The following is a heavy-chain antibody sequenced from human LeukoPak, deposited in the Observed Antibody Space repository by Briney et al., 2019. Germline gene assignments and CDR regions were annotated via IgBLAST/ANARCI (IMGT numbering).Heavy chain of an antibody. D-gene: IGHD3-3*01. CDR2: IYTSGST. CDR3: AASGITIFGVAILTFDY. J-gene: IGHJ4*02. V-gene: IGHV4-61*02. CDR1: GGSISSGSYY. Sequence: SETLSLTCTVSGGSISSGSYYWSWIRQPAGKGLEWIGRIYTSGSTNYNPSLKSRVTISVDTSKNQFSLKLSSVTAADTAVYYCAASGITIFGVAILTFDYRGQGTLVTVSS.